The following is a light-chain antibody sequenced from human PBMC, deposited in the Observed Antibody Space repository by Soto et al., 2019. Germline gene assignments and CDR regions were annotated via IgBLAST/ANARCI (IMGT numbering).Light chain of an antibody. CDR2: GAS. V-gene: IGKV1D-12*01. Sequence: IQMTQSPSSVSACIGDTVTITRRASQDISTLLAWYQQKPGKAPKLLIYGASTLESGVPSRFSGRGSGTDFTLTINSLQPEDFATYFCQQADSFPLTFGGGTKVDIK. CDR3: QQADSFPLT. J-gene: IGKJ4*01. CDR1: QDISTL.